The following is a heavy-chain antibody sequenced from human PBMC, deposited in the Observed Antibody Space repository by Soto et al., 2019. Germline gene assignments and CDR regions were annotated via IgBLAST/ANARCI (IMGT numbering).Heavy chain of an antibody. J-gene: IGHJ4*02. CDR3: ARLGDEQWLDY. V-gene: IGHV4-59*08. D-gene: IGHD6-19*01. Sequence: QVQLQESGPGLVKPSETLSLTCTVSGGSISSYYWSWIRQPPGKGLEWIGYIYYSGSTNYNPSLKSRVTISVDTSKNQFSLKLSSVTAADTAVYYCARLGDEQWLDYWGQGTLVTVSS. CDR1: GGSISSYY. CDR2: IYYSGST.